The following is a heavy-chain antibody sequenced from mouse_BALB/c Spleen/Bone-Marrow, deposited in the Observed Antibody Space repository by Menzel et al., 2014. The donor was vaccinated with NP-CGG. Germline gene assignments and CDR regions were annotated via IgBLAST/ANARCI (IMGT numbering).Heavy chain of an antibody. CDR3: SWCYYVDY. CDR1: GFTFTAYF. CDR2: IRNKVTGYKI. D-gene: IGHD1-1*01. J-gene: IGHJ2*01. V-gene: IGHV7-3*02. Sequence: DVQLVESGGGLVQPGGSLRLSCATSGFTFTAYFMTCVRQPPGKALEWLGFIRNKVTGYKIEYCASVKGRLTITRNNSQSIHYLQMDALRADDSATWCCSWCYYVDYWVQGTTLTGSS.